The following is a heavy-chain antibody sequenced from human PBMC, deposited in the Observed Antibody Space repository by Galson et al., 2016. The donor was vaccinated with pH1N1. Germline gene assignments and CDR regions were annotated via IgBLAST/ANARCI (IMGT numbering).Heavy chain of an antibody. Sequence: SLRLSCAGSGFTFGNYWMTWVRQAPGKGLEWVANIKPDGSDKYYVGSVKGRFTISRDNAKNSVYLQMNNVRAEDTAVYYCARAPHSSGSYWGQGALVTVSS. D-gene: IGHD6-25*01. V-gene: IGHV3-7*01. CDR1: GFTFGNYW. CDR3: ARAPHSSGSY. CDR2: IKPDGSDK. J-gene: IGHJ4*02.